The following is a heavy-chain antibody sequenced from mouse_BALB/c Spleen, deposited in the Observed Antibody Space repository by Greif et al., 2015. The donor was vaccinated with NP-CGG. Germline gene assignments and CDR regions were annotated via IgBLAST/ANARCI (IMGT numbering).Heavy chain of an antibody. D-gene: IGHD1-2*01. CDR1: GFNIKDYY. J-gene: IGHJ2*01. CDR3: NRGITTATDY. CDR2: IDPENGDT. V-gene: IGHV14-4*02. Sequence: VQLQQSGAELVRSGASVKLSCTASGFNIKDYYMHWVKQRPEQGLEWIGWIDPENGDTEYAPKFQGKATMTADTSSNTAYLQLSSLTSEDTAVYYCNRGITTATDYWGQGTTLTVSS.